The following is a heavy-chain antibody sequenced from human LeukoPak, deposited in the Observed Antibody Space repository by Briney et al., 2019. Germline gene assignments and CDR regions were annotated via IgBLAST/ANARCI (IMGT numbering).Heavy chain of an antibody. J-gene: IGHJ6*02. D-gene: IGHD5-24*01. V-gene: IGHV1-69*04. CDR3: ARAVATTTDYYGMDV. CDR2: IIPILGVA. Sequence: SVKVSCKAPGGTFSSYAISWVRQAPGQGLEWMGRIIPILGVANYAQKFQGRVTITADKSTSTAYMELSSLRSEDTAVYYCARAVATTTDYYGMDVWGQGTTVTVSS. CDR1: GGTFSSYA.